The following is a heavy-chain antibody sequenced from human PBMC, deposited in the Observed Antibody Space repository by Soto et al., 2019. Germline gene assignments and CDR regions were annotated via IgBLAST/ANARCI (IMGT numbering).Heavy chain of an antibody. CDR3: ARRGYSSSWYYYYYDGMDV. V-gene: IGHV1-8*01. Sequence: QVQLVQSGAEVKKPGASVKVSCKASGYTFTSYDINWVRQAPGQGLEWMGWMNPKSCNTGYAQKFQGRVTMTRNTSIITAYMELSSLRSEDTAVYYCARRGYSSSWYYYYYDGMDVWGQGPRVTVSS. D-gene: IGHD6-13*01. J-gene: IGHJ6*02. CDR1: GYTFTSYD. CDR2: MNPKSCNT.